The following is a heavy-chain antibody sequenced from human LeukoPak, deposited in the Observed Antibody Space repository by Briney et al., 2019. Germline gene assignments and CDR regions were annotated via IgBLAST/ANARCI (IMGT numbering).Heavy chain of an antibody. CDR1: GFTVSSNY. V-gene: IGHV3-53*01. J-gene: IGHJ4*02. CDR3: ARGPLYYYDSSGYYDY. CDR2: IHSGGST. Sequence: GGSLRLSCAASGFTVSSNYMSWVHQAPGKGLEWVSVIHSGGSTYYADSVKGRFTISRDNSKNTLYLQMNSLRAEDTAVYYCARGPLYYYDSSGYYDYWGQGTLVTVSS. D-gene: IGHD3-22*01.